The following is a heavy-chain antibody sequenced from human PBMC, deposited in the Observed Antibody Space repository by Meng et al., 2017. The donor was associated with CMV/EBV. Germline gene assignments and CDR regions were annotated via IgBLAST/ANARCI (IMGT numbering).Heavy chain of an antibody. CDR3: ARGLATGVPAVSAYWYFDL. J-gene: IGHJ2*01. CDR1: GGSFSGYY. D-gene: IGHD2-2*01. CDR2: INHSGST. V-gene: IGHV4-34*01. Sequence: SETLSLTCAVYGGSFSGYYWSWIRQPPGKGLEWIGEINHSGSTNYNPSLKSRVTISVDTSKNQFSLKLSSVTAADTAVYYCARGLATGVPAVSAYWYFDLWGRGTLVTVSS.